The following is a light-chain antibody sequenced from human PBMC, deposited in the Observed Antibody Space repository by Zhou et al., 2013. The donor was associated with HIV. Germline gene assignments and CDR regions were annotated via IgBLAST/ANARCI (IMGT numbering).Light chain of an antibody. CDR2: DAS. CDR3: QQRQSWPPLT. J-gene: IGKJ4*01. Sequence: EIVLTQSPGTLSLSPGERATLSCRASQSISSSIFLAWYQHKPGQAPRLLIYDASSRAPGIPDRFSGSGSVTDFTLTISSLEADDSAVYYCQQRQSWPPLTFGGGTKVEI. V-gene: IGKV3D-20*02. CDR1: QSISSSIF.